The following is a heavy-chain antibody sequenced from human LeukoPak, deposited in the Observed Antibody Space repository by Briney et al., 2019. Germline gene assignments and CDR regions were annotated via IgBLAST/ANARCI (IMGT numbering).Heavy chain of an antibody. CDR3: ARGSHYYDSGRYYYYGLDV. Sequence: GGSQRLSCAASGFTFSDYLMTWVRQAPGKGLEWVANIKQDGNEKYYVDSVRGRFTISRDNGKKSLYLQMNSLRAEDTAVYYCARGSHYYDSGRYYYYGLDVWGQGTTVTVSS. D-gene: IGHD3-10*01. V-gene: IGHV3-7*03. CDR2: IKQDGNEK. J-gene: IGHJ6*02. CDR1: GFTFSDYL.